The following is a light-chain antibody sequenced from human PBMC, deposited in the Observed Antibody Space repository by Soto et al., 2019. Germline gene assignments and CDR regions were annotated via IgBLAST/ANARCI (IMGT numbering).Light chain of an antibody. J-gene: IGLJ1*01. CDR2: EVS. CDR1: SSDVGRYNY. Sequence: QSFLTQPRAESVYPGHWTTIACTQTSSDVGRYNYVSWYQQHPGKDPKLMIYEVSNRPSGVSNRFSGSKSGNTASLTISGLQAEHEADYYCSSYTSSSTLLVLGTGTNVTVL. V-gene: IGLV2-14*01. CDR3: SSYTSSSTLLV.